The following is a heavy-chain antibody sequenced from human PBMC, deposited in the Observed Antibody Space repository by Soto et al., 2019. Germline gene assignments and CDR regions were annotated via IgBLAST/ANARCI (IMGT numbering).Heavy chain of an antibody. CDR2: IIPIFGTA. CDR1: GGTFSSYA. V-gene: IGHV1-69*13. Sequence: ASVKVSCKASGGTFSSYAISWVRQAPGQGLEWMGGIIPIFGTANYAQKFQGRVTITADESTSTAYMELSSLRSEDTAAYYCARSIAAPREYNWFDPWGQGTLVTVSS. D-gene: IGHD6-6*01. CDR3: ARSIAAPREYNWFDP. J-gene: IGHJ5*02.